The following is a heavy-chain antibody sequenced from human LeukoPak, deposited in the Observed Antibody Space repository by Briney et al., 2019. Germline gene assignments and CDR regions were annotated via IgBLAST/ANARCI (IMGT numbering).Heavy chain of an antibody. CDR3: AKDRFLEWLPIAL. CDR1: GFTFSSYA. J-gene: IGHJ5*02. V-gene: IGHV3-23*01. CDR2: ISGSGGST. D-gene: IGHD3-3*01. Sequence: GRSLRLSCAASGFTFSSYAMHWVRQAPGKGLEWVSAISGSGGSTYYADSVKGRFTISRDNSKNTLYLQMNSLRAEDTAVYYCAKDRFLEWLPIALWGQGTLVTVSS.